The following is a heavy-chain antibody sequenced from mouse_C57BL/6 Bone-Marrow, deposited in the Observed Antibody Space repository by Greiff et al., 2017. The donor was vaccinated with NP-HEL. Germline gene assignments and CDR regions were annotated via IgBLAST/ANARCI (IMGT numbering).Heavy chain of an antibody. CDR1: GFTFSDYY. V-gene: IGHV5-16*01. Sequence: EVHLVESEGGLVQPGSSMKLSCTASGFTFSDYYMAWVRQVPEKGLEWVANINYDGSSTYYLDSLKSRFIISRDNAKNILYLQMSSLKSEDTATYYCAREGGDYDYDDAMDYWGQGTSVTVSS. CDR3: AREGGDYDYDDAMDY. J-gene: IGHJ4*01. CDR2: INYDGSST. D-gene: IGHD2-4*01.